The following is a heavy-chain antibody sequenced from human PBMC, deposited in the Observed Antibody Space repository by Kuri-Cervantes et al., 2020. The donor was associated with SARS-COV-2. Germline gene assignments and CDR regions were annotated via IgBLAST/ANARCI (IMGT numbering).Heavy chain of an antibody. J-gene: IGHJ6*02. CDR2: TYYRSKWYN. CDR1: GDSVSSNSAA. V-gene: IGHV6-1*01. CDR3: ARDGSYDYVWGVKSPPHYGMDV. Sequence: SQTLSLTCAISGDSVSSNSAAWNWIRQSPSGGLEWLGRTYYRSKWYNDYAVSVKSRITINPDTSKNQFSLKLSSVTAADTAVYYCARDGSYDYVWGVKSPPHYGMDVWGQGTTVTVSS. D-gene: IGHD3-16*01.